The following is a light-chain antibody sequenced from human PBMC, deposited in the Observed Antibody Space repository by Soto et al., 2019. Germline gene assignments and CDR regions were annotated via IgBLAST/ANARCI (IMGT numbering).Light chain of an antibody. CDR3: RQSHNPAWR. Sequence: DLDMTQSPSSLSASVGDRVTITCRTSQSISSYLYWYQQKPGKAPKLLIYAASSLQSGVQSRFSGSGSGTDFTLTISSLQHEDFATYYCRQSHNPAWRSGQGTRV. CDR1: QSISSY. J-gene: IGKJ1*01. V-gene: IGKV1-39*01. CDR2: AAS.